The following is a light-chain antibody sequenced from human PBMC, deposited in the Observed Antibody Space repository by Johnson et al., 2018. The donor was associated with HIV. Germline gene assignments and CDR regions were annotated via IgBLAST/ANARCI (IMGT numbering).Light chain of an antibody. Sequence: QAVLTQPPSVSAAPGQRVNISCSGHSSNIENYFVSWYQQLPGAAPRLLIYEDYKRPSGIPDRFSGSKSGVSATLGITGLQTGDEADYYCGVWDASLSPHYVFGTGTTITVL. CDR3: GVWDASLSPHYV. J-gene: IGLJ1*01. V-gene: IGLV1-51*02. CDR2: EDY. CDR1: SSNIENYF.